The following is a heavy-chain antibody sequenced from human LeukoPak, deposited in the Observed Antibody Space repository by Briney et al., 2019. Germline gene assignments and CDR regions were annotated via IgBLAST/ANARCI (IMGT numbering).Heavy chain of an antibody. V-gene: IGHV3-66*01. CDR3: AKDGRYCSGGRCYSDYGGFDF. CDR1: GFTVSTNY. Sequence: AGGSLRLSCAAPGFTVSTNYMNWVRQAPGKGLEWVSIIYSDGSTYYADSVKGRFTISRDNSKNTLYFQMNSLRAEDTAVYYCAKDGRYCSGGRCYSDYGGFDFWGQGTLVTVSS. J-gene: IGHJ4*02. CDR2: IYSDGST. D-gene: IGHD2-15*01.